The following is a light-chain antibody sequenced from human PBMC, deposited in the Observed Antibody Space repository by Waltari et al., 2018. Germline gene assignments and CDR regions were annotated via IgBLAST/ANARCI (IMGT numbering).Light chain of an antibody. Sequence: EIVMTQPPISPPVTPGEPANISCRSSESLLHTNGYYYLDWYLQRPGQSPQLLIYFGSNRASGVADRFSGSASGTDFTRQVSRVEAEDVGVYFCMQGLQIPFTFGQGTRLQI. CDR2: FGS. V-gene: IGKV2-28*01. J-gene: IGKJ2*01. CDR3: MQGLQIPFT. CDR1: ESLLHTNGYYY.